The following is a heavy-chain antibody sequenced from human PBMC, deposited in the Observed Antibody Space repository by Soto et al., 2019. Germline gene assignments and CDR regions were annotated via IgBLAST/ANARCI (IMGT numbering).Heavy chain of an antibody. D-gene: IGHD3-10*01. J-gene: IGHJ4*02. CDR3: AFNSGSGSYHFDY. V-gene: IGHV3-23*01. Sequence: EVQLLESGGGLVQPGGSLRLSCAASGFTFSSYAMWWVRQAPGKGLECVSAISGGGETTYYADSVKGRFTISRDNSKNTLSLQMNSGRAEDTAVYYCAFNSGSGSYHFDYWGQGTLVTVSS. CDR1: GFTFSSYA. CDR2: ISGGGETT.